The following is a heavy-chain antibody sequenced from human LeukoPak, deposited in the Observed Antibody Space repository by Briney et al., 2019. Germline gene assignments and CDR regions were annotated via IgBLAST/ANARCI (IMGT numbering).Heavy chain of an antibody. Sequence: GESLRLSCAASGFIFKKYWMNWVRQVPGKGLECLANIKEDGSETYYADSVKGRFTISRDNPKNLLFLQINSLRVEDTAVYYCARETPRRGETRDGYRWGQGTVVTVSS. J-gene: IGHJ4*02. CDR1: GFIFKKYW. CDR2: IKEDGSET. V-gene: IGHV3-7*01. D-gene: IGHD5-24*01. CDR3: ARETPRRGETRDGYR.